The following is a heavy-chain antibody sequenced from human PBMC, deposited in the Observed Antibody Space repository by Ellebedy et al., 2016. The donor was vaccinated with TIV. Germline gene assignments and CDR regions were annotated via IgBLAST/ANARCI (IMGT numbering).Heavy chain of an antibody. CDR2: ISYDGSNK. D-gene: IGHD6-19*01. CDR3: VKRSSGWQKSGYFDY. CDR1: GFTFSSYG. V-gene: IGHV3-30*18. J-gene: IGHJ4*02. Sequence: PGGSLRLSCAASGFTFSSYGMHWVRQAQGKGLEWVAVISYDGSNKYYADSVKGRFTISRDNSKNTLYLQMSSLRAEDTAVYYCVKRSSGWQKSGYFDYWGQGTLVTVSS.